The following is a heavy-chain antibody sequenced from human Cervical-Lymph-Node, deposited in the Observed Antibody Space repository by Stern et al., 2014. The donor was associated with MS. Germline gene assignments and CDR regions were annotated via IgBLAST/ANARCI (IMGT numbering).Heavy chain of an antibody. Sequence: EVQLVQSGAEVKQPGESLRLSCKGSGYTFSANCIAWVRQMPGKGLEWKGISYPGDSDTRSSTSSQGQVPTSANKTISTPYLQWSSMKASDTAIYYCARDYGDYAFDYWGQGTLVTVSS. D-gene: IGHD4-17*01. J-gene: IGHJ4*02. V-gene: IGHV5-51*01. CDR3: ARDYGDYAFDY. CDR1: GYTFSANC. CDR2: SYPGDSDT.